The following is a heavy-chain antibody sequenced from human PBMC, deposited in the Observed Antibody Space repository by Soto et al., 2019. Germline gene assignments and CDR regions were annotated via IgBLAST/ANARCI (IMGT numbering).Heavy chain of an antibody. Sequence: AASVKVSCKASGYTFTSYAMHWVRQAPGQRLEWMGWINAGNGNTKYSQKFQGRVTITRDTSASTAYMELSSLRSEDTAVYYCAREGPYSGSYYGIDYWGQGTLVTVSS. CDR3: AREGPYSGSYYGIDY. CDR2: INAGNGNT. V-gene: IGHV1-3*01. D-gene: IGHD1-26*01. CDR1: GYTFTSYA. J-gene: IGHJ4*02.